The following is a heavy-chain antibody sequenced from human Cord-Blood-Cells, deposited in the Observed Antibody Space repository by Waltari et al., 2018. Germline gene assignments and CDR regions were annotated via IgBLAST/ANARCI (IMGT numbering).Heavy chain of an antibody. J-gene: IGHJ4*02. CDR1: GFTFSNAW. CDR3: TTGDMVRGVIDY. V-gene: IGHV3-15*01. Sequence: EVQLVESGGGLVKPGGSLRLSCAASGFTFSNAWMRWVRQAPGKGLEWVGRIKSKTDGGTTDYAAPVKGRFTISRDDSKNTLYLQMNSLKTEDTAVYYCTTGDMVRGVIDYWGQGTLVTVSS. CDR2: IKSKTDGGTT. D-gene: IGHD3-10*01.